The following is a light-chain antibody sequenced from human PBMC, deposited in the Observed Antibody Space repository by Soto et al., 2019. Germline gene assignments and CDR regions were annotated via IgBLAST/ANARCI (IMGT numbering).Light chain of an antibody. CDR3: SSYTSSSTYV. J-gene: IGLJ1*01. CDR2: EVS. CDR1: SSDVGGYNY. V-gene: IGLV2-14*01. Sequence: QSVLTQPASVSGSPGQSITISCTGTSSDVGGYNYVSWYQQHPGKAPQLMICEVSNRPSGVSNRFSGSKSGNTASLTISGLQTEDEADYYCSSYTSSSTYVFGTPTKLTVL.